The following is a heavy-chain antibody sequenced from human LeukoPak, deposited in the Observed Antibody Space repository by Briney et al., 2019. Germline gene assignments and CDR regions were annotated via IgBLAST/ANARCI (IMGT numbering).Heavy chain of an antibody. CDR1: GGSIRGYY. Sequence: SETLSLTCNVSGGSIRGYYWSWIRQPPGKGLEWIGYIYSSGSTNYNPSLKSRVTMSVDTSKNQFSLKVSSVTAADTAVYYCARMIEWGYCSGGSCYSSGWFDPWGPGTLVIVSA. J-gene: IGHJ5*02. CDR3: ARMIEWGYCSGGSCYSSGWFDP. V-gene: IGHV4-59*01. CDR2: IYSSGST. D-gene: IGHD2-15*01.